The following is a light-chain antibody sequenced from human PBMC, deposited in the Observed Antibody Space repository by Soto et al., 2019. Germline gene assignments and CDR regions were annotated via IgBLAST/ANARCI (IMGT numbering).Light chain of an antibody. CDR1: QSISRN. J-gene: IGKJ5*01. CDR3: QQYGTFPIT. CDR2: GAS. V-gene: IGKV3-20*01. Sequence: EIVMTQSPATLSVTPGEGGTLSCRASQSISRNLAWYQQKPGQAPRLLIYGASSRAAGISDKFSGSGSGTDFTLTISRLEPEDFAVYFCQQYGTFPITFGQGTRLEI.